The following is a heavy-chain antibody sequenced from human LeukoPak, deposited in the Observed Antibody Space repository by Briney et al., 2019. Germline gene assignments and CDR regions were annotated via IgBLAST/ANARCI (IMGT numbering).Heavy chain of an antibody. J-gene: IGHJ4*02. D-gene: IGHD4-17*01. CDR3: AKGDYGYFDY. V-gene: IGHV3-23*01. Sequence: GGSLRLSCAASEFTFDNYAMSWVRQAPGKGLEWVSVISGSGYYSYYADSVKGRFTVSRDNSKTTLYLQMNSLRADDTAVYYCAKGDYGYFDYWGQGTLVTVSS. CDR2: ISGSGYYS. CDR1: EFTFDNYA.